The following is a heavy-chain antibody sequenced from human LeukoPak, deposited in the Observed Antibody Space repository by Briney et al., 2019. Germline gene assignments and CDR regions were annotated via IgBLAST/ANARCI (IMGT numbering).Heavy chain of an antibody. V-gene: IGHV5-51*01. CDR2: IYPGDSDT. CDR3: ARPPVPFGGASHFDI. D-gene: IGHD3-16*01. J-gene: IGHJ3*02. Sequence: GESLKISCKGSGYSFTSYWIGWVRQMPGKGLEWMGIIYPGDSDTRYSPSFQGQVTISADKSISTAYLQWSSLKASDTAMYYCARPPVPFGGASHFDIWGQGTMVTVSS. CDR1: GYSFTSYW.